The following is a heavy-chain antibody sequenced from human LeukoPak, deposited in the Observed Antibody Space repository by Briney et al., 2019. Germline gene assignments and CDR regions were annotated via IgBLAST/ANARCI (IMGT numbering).Heavy chain of an antibody. Sequence: SGTLSLTWAVSGGSISSSNWWSWVRQPQGKGLEWIGEIYHSGSTNYNPSLKSRVTISVDKSKNQFSLKLSSVTAADTAVYYCARDKGLRLLRGFDYWGQGTLVTVSS. CDR2: IYHSGST. CDR1: GGSISSSNW. J-gene: IGHJ4*02. D-gene: IGHD5-12*01. CDR3: ARDKGLRLLRGFDY. V-gene: IGHV4-4*02.